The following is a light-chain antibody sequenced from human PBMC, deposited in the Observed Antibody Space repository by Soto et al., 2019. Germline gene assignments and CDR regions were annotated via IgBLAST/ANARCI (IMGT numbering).Light chain of an antibody. CDR2: DVT. V-gene: IGLV2-14*01. J-gene: IGLJ1*01. CDR1: SSDVGAYNY. Sequence: QSALTQPASVSGSPGQSIAISCTGTSSDVGAYNYVSWYQQHPAKAPKLMIYDVTNRPSGVSDRFSGSKSGNTASLTISGLQAEDEADYYRISYTTSSTYVFGSGTKLTVL. CDR3: ISYTTSSTYV.